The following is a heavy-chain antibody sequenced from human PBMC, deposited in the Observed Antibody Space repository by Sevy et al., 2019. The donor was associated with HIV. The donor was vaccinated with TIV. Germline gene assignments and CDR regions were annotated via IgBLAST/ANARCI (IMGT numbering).Heavy chain of an antibody. V-gene: IGHV3-48*02. CDR2: ISSSSSTI. D-gene: IGHD3-22*01. CDR1: GFTFSSYS. Sequence: GGSLRLSCAASGFTFSSYSMNWVRQAPGKGLEWVSYISSSSSTIYYADSVKGRFTISRDNAKNSLYLQMNSLRDEDTXVYYCARDPHTYYYDSSGYYPGPXXWGQGTLVTVSS. CDR3: ARDPHTYYYDSSGYYPGPXX. J-gene: IGHJ4*02.